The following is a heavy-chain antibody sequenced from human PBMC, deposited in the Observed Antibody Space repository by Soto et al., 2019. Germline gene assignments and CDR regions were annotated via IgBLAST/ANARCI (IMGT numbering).Heavy chain of an antibody. V-gene: IGHV4-59*01. Sequence: SETLSLTCPVSGGSTSSYYWSWIRQPPGKGLEWIGYIYYSGSTNYNPSLKSRVTISVDTSKNQFSLKLSSVTAADTAVYYCARDLRITMVRGVSPPGYYYYGMDVWGQGTTVTVSS. D-gene: IGHD3-10*01. CDR1: GGSTSSYY. CDR3: ARDLRITMVRGVSPPGYYYYGMDV. CDR2: IYYSGST. J-gene: IGHJ6*02.